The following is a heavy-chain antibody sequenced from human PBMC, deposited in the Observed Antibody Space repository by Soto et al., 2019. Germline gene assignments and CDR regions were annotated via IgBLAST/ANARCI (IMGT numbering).Heavy chain of an antibody. CDR3: ARVGPFHLAWCILHRYVP. CDR2: INHSGST. Sequence: SETLSLTCAVYGGSFGGYYWSWIRQPPGKGLEWIGEINHSGSTNYNPSLKSRVTISVDTSKNQFSLKLSSVTAADTAVYYCARVGPFHLAWCILHRYVPSGQATLATV. D-gene: IGHD2-8*02. CDR1: GGSFGGYY. V-gene: IGHV4-34*01. J-gene: IGHJ5*02.